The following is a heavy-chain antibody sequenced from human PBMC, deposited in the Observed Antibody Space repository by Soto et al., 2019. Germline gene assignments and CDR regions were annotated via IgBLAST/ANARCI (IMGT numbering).Heavy chain of an antibody. J-gene: IGHJ6*02. CDR1: GFTVSSNY. Sequence: GGSLRLSCAASGFTVSSNYMSWVRQAPGKGLEWVSVIYSGGSTYYADSVKGRFTISRDNSKNTLYLQMNSLRAEDTAVYYCARARAENSSSWYAYYYYSYGMDVWGQGTTVTVSS. CDR3: ARARAENSSSWYAYYYYSYGMDV. D-gene: IGHD6-13*01. CDR2: IYSGGST. V-gene: IGHV3-66*01.